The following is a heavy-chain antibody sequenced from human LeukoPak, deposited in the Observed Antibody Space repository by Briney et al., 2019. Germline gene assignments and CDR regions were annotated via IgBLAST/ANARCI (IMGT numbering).Heavy chain of an antibody. CDR1: GFTFTSYA. Sequence: GGSLRLSCAASGFTFTSYAMGWVRQAPGKGLEWVSSVSGSGDGTYYADSVKGRLTISRDNSKKTLDLHMDSLRAEDTAVYYCAKERLGGNYGDYAVDYWGQGTMVTVSS. J-gene: IGHJ4*02. V-gene: IGHV3-23*01. CDR2: VSGSGDGT. CDR3: AKERLGGNYGDYAVDY. D-gene: IGHD4-17*01.